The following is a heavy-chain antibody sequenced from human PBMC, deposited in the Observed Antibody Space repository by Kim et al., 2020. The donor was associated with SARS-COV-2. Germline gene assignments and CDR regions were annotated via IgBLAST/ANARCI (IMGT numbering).Heavy chain of an antibody. CDR3: ARLRRYSYGGGNWFDP. V-gene: IGHV4-39*01. J-gene: IGHJ5*02. Sequence: SETLSLTCTVSGGSISSSSYYWGWIRQPPGKGLEWIGSIYYSGSTYYNPSLKSRVTISVDTSKNQFSLKLSSVTAADTAVYYCARLRRYSYGGGNWFDPWGQGTLVTVSS. CDR1: GGSISSSSYY. D-gene: IGHD5-18*01. CDR2: IYYSGST.